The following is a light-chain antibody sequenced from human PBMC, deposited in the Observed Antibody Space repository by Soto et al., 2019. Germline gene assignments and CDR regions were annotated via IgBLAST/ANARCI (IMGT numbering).Light chain of an antibody. J-gene: IGKJ1*01. CDR3: QQSYSTPWT. CDR1: QSVRTY. CDR2: GVS. V-gene: IGKV1-39*01. Sequence: DIQMTQSPSSLSASVGDRVTITCRASQSVRTYLNWYQQKPGKAPNLLIYGVSTLHSGVPSRFSGTGSGTDFTLTISSLQPEDFASYYCQQSYSTPWTFGPGTMVDI.